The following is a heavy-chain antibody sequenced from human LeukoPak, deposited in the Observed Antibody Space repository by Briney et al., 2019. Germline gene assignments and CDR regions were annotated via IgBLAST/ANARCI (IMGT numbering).Heavy chain of an antibody. CDR1: GFTFSSYW. V-gene: IGHV3-7*01. J-gene: IGHJ4*02. D-gene: IGHD3-10*01. CDR3: RGVRGVGSGGDFDY. CDR2: IKHDGSEK. Sequence: PGGSLRLSCAASGFTFSSYWMSWVRQAPGKGLEWVANIKHDGSEKYYVDSVKGRFTTSRDNAKNSLFLQMNSLRAEDTAVYYCRGVRGVGSGGDFDYWGQGTLVTVSS.